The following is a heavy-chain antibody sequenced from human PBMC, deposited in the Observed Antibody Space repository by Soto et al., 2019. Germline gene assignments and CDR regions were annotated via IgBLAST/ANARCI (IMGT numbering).Heavy chain of an antibody. CDR3: ARNRGAVADGNTSPYFFDY. V-gene: IGHV4-59*08. Sequence: QVQLQESGPGLVKPSETLSLTCIVSGGSIRSYYWSWIRQPPGKGLEWVGYFYYNGGTNYNPSLKSRVTISGDTSKNQFSLTLSSVTAADTAIYYCARNRGAVADGNTSPYFFDYWGQGTLVTVSS. CDR2: FYYNGGT. CDR1: GGSIRSYY. D-gene: IGHD6-13*01. J-gene: IGHJ4*02.